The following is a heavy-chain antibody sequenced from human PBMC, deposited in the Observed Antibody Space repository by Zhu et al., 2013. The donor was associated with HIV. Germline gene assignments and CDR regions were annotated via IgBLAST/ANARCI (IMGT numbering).Heavy chain of an antibody. V-gene: IGHV1-2*02. D-gene: IGHD5-18*01. CDR1: GYTFTGYY. Sequence: QVQLVQSGAELKKPGASVKVSCKASGYTFTGYYMHWVRQAPGQGLEWMGWINPNSGGTNYAQKFQGRATMTGEASISTAYMELSRLRSDDTAVYYCARGEENTATAIDWFDPWGQGTLVTVSS. J-gene: IGHJ5*02. CDR3: ARGEENTATAIDWFDP. CDR2: INPNSGGT.